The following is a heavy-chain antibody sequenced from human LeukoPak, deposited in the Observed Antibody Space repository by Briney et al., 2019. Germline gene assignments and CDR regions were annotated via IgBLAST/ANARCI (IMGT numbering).Heavy chain of an antibody. Sequence: PGGSLRLSCAPSGYTFDVYVISWVRHAPGKGLVWVSDLNLNGGSTFYTDSVKGRFTISRDTAKNSLYLQMNSARAEDAALYYWAKDSVVPAATFYYYYMDVWGKGTTVTVSS. J-gene: IGHJ6*03. CDR2: LNLNGGST. CDR3: AKDSVVPAATFYYYYMDV. CDR1: GYTFDVYV. D-gene: IGHD2-2*01. V-gene: IGHV3-20*04.